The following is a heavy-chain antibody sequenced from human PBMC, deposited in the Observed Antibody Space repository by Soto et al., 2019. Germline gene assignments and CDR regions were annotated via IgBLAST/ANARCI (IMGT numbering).Heavy chain of an antibody. CDR2: IDGSGTTK. Sequence: EVQLRESGGGLVQPGGSLRLSCGVSGFTFNDFEMNWVRQAPGKGLEWLAYIDGSGTTKKYADSVRGRFTISRDNPNNSLFLQMSSLSAADPAIYYCARGFGRFNYWGQGTLVSVSS. CDR3: ARGFGRFNY. CDR1: GFTFNDFE. V-gene: IGHV3-48*03. D-gene: IGHD3-10*01. J-gene: IGHJ4*02.